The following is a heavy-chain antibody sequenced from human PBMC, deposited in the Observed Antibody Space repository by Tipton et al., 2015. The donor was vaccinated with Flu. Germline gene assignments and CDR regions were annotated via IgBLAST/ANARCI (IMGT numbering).Heavy chain of an antibody. Sequence: QLVQSGAEVKKPGSSVKVSCKASGGTFSSYAISWVRQAPGQGLEWMGRIIPILGIANYAQKFQGRVTITGDKSTSTAYMELSSVSSEVAAVCYGARDKWLVREYFQHWGQGPVFTVSS. CDR1: GGTFSSYA. V-gene: IGHV1-69*09. CDR2: IIPILGIA. CDR3: ARDKWLVREYFQH. D-gene: IGHD6-19*01. J-gene: IGHJ1*01.